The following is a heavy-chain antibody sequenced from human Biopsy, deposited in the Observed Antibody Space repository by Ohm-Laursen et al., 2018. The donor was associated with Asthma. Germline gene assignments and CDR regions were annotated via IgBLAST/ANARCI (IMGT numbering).Heavy chain of an antibody. CDR3: VRGSSSWHHGPFHYYYGLDV. J-gene: IGHJ6*02. CDR1: SGSGGYMRSGNYY. Sequence: TLSPTCSLSSGSGGYMRSGNYYWGWIRQPPGKGLEWIGSIYYSGTTYYNPSLESRVTVSAATSKNQFSRTLTSVTAADTAVYYCVRGSSSWHHGPFHYYYGLDVWGQGTTVTVSS. CDR2: IYYSGTT. V-gene: IGHV4-39*01. D-gene: IGHD6-13*01.